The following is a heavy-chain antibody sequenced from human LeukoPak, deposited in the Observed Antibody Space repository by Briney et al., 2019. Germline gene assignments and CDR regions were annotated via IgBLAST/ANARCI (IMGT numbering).Heavy chain of an antibody. J-gene: IGHJ2*01. Sequence: GGSLRLSCAASGFTFSDYYMSWVRQAPGKGLEWVSYISSSSSYTKYADSVKGRFTISRDNAKNSLYLQMNSLRAEDTAVYYCARDIRGPGGDSSYWYFDLWGRGTLVTVSS. CDR1: GFTFSDYY. CDR3: ARDIRGPGGDSSYWYFDL. D-gene: IGHD4-17*01. CDR2: ISSSSSYT. V-gene: IGHV3-11*05.